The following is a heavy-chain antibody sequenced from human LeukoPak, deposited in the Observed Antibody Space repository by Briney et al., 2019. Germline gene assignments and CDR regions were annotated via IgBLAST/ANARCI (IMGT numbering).Heavy chain of an antibody. CDR2: IWYDGSNK. CDR1: GFTFSSYG. Sequence: PGRSLRLSCAASGFTFSSYGMHWVRQAPGKGLEWVAVIWYDGSNKYYADSVKGRFTISRDNSKNTLYLQMNSLRAEDTAVYYCAREYYCDSSGYSNPLGYWGQGTLVTVSS. CDR3: AREYYCDSSGYSNPLGY. J-gene: IGHJ4*02. D-gene: IGHD3-22*01. V-gene: IGHV3-33*01.